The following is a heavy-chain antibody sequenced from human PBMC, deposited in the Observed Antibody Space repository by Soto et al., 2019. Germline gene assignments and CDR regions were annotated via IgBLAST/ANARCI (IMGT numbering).Heavy chain of an antibody. J-gene: IGHJ6*02. CDR3: AKNGQPPHYYYCMDV. Sequence: ASVKVSCKTSGYTFSRYGISWVRQAPGQGLEWMGWISGYNGDTNYAQKVQGRVTMTIDTSTYTAYMELRSLTSDDTAIYYCAKNGQPPHYYYCMDVWGQGTTVTVSS. CDR1: GYTFSRYG. CDR2: ISGYNGDT. D-gene: IGHD2-8*01. V-gene: IGHV1-18*01.